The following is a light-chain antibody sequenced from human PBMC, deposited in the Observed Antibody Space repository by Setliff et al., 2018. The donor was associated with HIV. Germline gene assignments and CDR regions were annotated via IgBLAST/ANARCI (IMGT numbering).Light chain of an antibody. CDR2: KNS. V-gene: IGLV3-25*03. CDR1: ELLNQY. CDR3: QSADSSGANYV. J-gene: IGLJ1*01. Sequence: SYELTQPPSVSVSPGQTARITCSADELLNQYAYWYQQKTGQAPVLVINKNSERPSGIPERFSGSRSGTTVTLTISGVQAEDEANYYFQSADSSGANYVFGTGTKVTVL.